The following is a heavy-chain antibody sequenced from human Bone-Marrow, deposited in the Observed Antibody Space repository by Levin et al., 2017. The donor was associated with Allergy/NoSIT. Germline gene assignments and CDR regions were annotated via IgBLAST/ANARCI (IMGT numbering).Heavy chain of an antibody. Sequence: ASVKVSCKASGYTFTGYYMHWVRQAPGQGLEWMGWINPNSGGTNYAQKFQGRVTMTRDTSISTAYMELSRLRSDDTAVYYCARDFGTSSSWLYYYYMDVWGKGTTVTVSS. D-gene: IGHD6-13*01. J-gene: IGHJ6*03. CDR2: INPNSGGT. V-gene: IGHV1-2*02. CDR3: ARDFGTSSSWLYYYYMDV. CDR1: GYTFTGYY.